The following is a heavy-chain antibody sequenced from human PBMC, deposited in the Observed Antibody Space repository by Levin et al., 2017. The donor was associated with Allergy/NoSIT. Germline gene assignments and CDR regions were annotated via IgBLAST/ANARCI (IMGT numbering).Heavy chain of an antibody. Sequence: GGSLRLSCAASGFSFSRYAMSWVRQAPGKGLEWVSGISSSGDSTYYADSVKGRFTISRDNSKNTLYLQMNSLRAEDTAVYYCAKDVDFITIFGVVISGYFDLWGRGTLVTVSS. CDR1: GFSFSRYA. J-gene: IGHJ2*01. D-gene: IGHD3-3*01. V-gene: IGHV3-23*01. CDR3: AKDVDFITIFGVVISGYFDL. CDR2: ISSSGDST.